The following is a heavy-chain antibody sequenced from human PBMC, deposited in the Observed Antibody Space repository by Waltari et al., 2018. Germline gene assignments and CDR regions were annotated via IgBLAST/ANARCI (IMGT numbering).Heavy chain of an antibody. CDR3: ASPSFSSPTSAGY. Sequence: QVHLVQSGDEVKEPGASVKVSCKVSGPTFTGNYIHWVRQAPGQGLEWMGRISPNRGTTNYAQKFQGRVTMTRDTSISTAYMEVNRLTSDDTAVYFCASPSFSSPTSAGYWGQGTLVTVSS. J-gene: IGHJ4*02. D-gene: IGHD2-2*01. V-gene: IGHV1-2*06. CDR1: GPTFTGNY. CDR2: ISPNRGTT.